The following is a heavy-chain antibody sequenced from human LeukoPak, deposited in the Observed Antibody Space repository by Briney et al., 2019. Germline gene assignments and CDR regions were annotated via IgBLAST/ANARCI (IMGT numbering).Heavy chain of an antibody. CDR1: GGSISSSSYY. V-gene: IGHV4-39*01. CDR2: IYYSGST. Sequence: SETLSLTCAVSGGSISSSSYYWGWIRQPPGKGLEWIGSIYYSGSTYYNPSLKSRVTISVDTSKNQFSLKLSSVTAADTAVYYCARHGIVVVPAAKGFGYWGQGTLVTVSS. J-gene: IGHJ4*02. CDR3: ARHGIVVVPAAKGFGY. D-gene: IGHD2-2*01.